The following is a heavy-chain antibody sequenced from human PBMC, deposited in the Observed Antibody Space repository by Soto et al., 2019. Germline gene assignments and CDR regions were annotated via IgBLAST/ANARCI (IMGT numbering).Heavy chain of an antibody. D-gene: IGHD3-22*01. V-gene: IGHV3-30*04. CDR2: ISYDGSNK. CDR1: GFTFNIYA. CDR3: ARDLGYYDSSGYFDY. Sequence: GGSLRLSCAGSGFTFNIYAIHWVRQAPGKGLEWVAVISYDGSNKYYADSVKGRFTISRDNSKNSLYLQMNSLRAEDTAVYYCARDLGYYDSSGYFDYWGQGTLVTVSS. J-gene: IGHJ4*02.